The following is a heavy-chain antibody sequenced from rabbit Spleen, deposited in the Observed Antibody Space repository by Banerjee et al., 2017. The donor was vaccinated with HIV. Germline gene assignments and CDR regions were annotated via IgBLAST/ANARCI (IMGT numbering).Heavy chain of an antibody. V-gene: IGHV1S45*01. D-gene: IGHD1-1*01. Sequence: QEQLVESGGGLVKPEGSLTLTCKASGFSFSDRDVMCWVRQAPGKGLEWIGCIATAYGGAYYGSWAQDRFTISKTSSTVDLKMTSLTVADTATYFCARAPYNPFRLDLWGQGTLVTV. J-gene: IGHJ3*01. CDR1: GFSFSDRDV. CDR2: IATAYGGA. CDR3: ARAPYNPFRLDL.